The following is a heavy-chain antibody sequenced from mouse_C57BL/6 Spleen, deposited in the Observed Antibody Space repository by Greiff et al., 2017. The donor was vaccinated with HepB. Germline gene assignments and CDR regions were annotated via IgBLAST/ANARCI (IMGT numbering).Heavy chain of an antibody. CDR1: GFTFSDYY. CDR3: ARGQLGLPFDY. Sequence: EVQLVESEGGLVQPGSSMKLSCTASGFTFSDYYMAWVRQVPEKGLEWVANINYDGSSTYYLDSLKSRFIISRDNAKNILYLQMSSLKSEDTATYYCARGQLGLPFDYWGQGTTLTVSS. V-gene: IGHV5-16*01. CDR2: INYDGSST. J-gene: IGHJ2*01. D-gene: IGHD4-1*02.